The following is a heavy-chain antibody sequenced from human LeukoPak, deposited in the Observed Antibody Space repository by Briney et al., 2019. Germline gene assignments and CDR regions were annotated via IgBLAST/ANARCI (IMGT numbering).Heavy chain of an antibody. D-gene: IGHD3-10*01. CDR1: GGTFSSYA. J-gene: IGHJ3*02. Sequence: ASVKVSCKASGGTFSSYAISWARQAPGQGLEWMGGIIPIFGTANYAQKFQGRVTITADESTSTAYMELSSLRSEDTAVYYCARDRGVAVSQTQTQEAFDIWGQGTMVTVSS. CDR3: ARDRGVAVSQTQTQEAFDI. V-gene: IGHV1-69*01. CDR2: IIPIFGTA.